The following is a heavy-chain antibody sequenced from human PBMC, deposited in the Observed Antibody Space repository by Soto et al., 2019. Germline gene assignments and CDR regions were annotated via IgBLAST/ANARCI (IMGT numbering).Heavy chain of an antibody. CDR3: AKCMSHLNSGTDV. J-gene: IGHJ4*02. V-gene: IGHV3-23*01. CDR2: ISGSGAVT. CDR1: GFTFNTHA. Sequence: EVHLLESGGGLLQPGGSLRLSCAASGFTFNTHAMSWVRQAPGKGLEWVSSISGSGAVTYYADTVRGRFTISRDNSKDTLYLQMNSLRAEDTAVYYCAKCMSHLNSGTDVWGQGALVAVSS. D-gene: IGHD1-26*01.